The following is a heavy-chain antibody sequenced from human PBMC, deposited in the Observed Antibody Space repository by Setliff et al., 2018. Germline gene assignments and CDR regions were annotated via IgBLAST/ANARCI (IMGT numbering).Heavy chain of an antibody. Sequence: GGSLRLSCAASGFTFSSYWMHWVRQAPGKGLVWVANIKQDESEKHYVGSVKGRFTISRDNARNSVYLQMNSLRAEDAAVYYCATSDWYAAFDHWGQGTLVTVSS. CDR1: GFTFSSYW. CDR3: ATSDWYAAFDH. D-gene: IGHD6-19*01. CDR2: IKQDESEK. J-gene: IGHJ4*02. V-gene: IGHV3-7*01.